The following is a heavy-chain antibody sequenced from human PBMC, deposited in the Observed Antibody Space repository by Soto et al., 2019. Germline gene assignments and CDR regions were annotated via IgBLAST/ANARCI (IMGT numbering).Heavy chain of an antibody. J-gene: IGHJ4*02. CDR3: AKDISPVTTSGVGGLDY. CDR2: ITWNSGNM. Sequence: EVRLVESGGGLVQPGRSLRLSCAASGFTFDDYAMHWVRQAPGKGLEWVSIITWNSGNMGCADSVKGRFTISRDNTKNSLYLQMNSLRPEDTALYYCAKDISPVTTSGVGGLDYWGQGTLVTVSS. D-gene: IGHD4-17*01. V-gene: IGHV3-9*01. CDR1: GFTFDDYA.